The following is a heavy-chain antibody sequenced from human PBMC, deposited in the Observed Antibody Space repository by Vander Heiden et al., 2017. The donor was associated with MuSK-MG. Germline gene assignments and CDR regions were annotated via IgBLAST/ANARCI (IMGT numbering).Heavy chain of an antibody. V-gene: IGHV3-33*01. CDR1: GFTFSSYG. CDR3: ARDRLLLWFGEPNDAFDI. J-gene: IGHJ3*02. Sequence: QVQLVESGGGVVQPGRSLRLSCAASGFTFSSYGMHWVRQAPGKGLEWVAVIWYDGSNKYYADSVKGRFTISRDNSKNTLYLQMNSLRAEDTAVYYYARDRLLLWFGEPNDAFDIWGQGTMVTVSS. CDR2: IWYDGSNK. D-gene: IGHD3-10*01.